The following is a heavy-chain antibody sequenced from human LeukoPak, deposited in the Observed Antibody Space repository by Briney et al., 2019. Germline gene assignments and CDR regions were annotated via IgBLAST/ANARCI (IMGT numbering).Heavy chain of an antibody. CDR2: IIPIFGTA. CDR1: GGTFSSYA. V-gene: IGHV1-69*01. J-gene: IGHJ5*02. CDR3: ARTLPNYSSAFANWFDP. Sequence: GSSVKVSCKASGGTFSSYAISWVRQAPGQGLEWMGGIIPIFGTANYAQKFQGRVTITADESTSTAYMELSSLRSEDTAVYYCARTLPNYSSAFANWFDPWGPGTLVTVSS. D-gene: IGHD6-25*01.